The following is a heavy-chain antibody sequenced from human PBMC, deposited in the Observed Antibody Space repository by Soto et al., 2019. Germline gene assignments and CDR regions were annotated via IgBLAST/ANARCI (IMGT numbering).Heavy chain of an antibody. J-gene: IGHJ3*02. V-gene: IGHV1-2*04. CDR2: INPNSGGT. Sequence: GASVKVSCKASGYTFTGYYMHWVRQAPGQGLEWMGWINPNSGGTNYAQKFQGWVTMTRDTSISTAYMELSRLRSDDTAVYYCAALLYYDILTGPRENDGAFDIWGQGTMVTVSS. CDR1: GYTFTGYY. CDR3: AALLYYDILTGPRENDGAFDI. D-gene: IGHD3-9*01.